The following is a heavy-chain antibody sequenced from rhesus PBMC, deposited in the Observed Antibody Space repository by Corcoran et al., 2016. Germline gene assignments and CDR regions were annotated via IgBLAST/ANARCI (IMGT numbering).Heavy chain of an antibody. Sequence: QVQLQESGPGLVKPSETLSLTCAVSGYSISSNYWSWIRQPPGKGLEWIGYIYGSDGSTYYHPSLKSRVTISTDTSQNHFSLKLTSVTAADTAVYYCTRDFDYDFDYWGQGVLVTVSS. CDR1: GYSISSNY. CDR2: IYGSDGST. V-gene: IGHV4-160*01. CDR3: TRDFDYDFDY. D-gene: IGHD3-40*01. J-gene: IGHJ4*01.